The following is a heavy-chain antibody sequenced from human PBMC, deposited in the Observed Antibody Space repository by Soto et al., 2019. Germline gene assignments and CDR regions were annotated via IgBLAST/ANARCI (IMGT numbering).Heavy chain of an antibody. CDR1: GYTFTSYG. CDR2: ISAYNGNR. V-gene: IGHV1-18*01. CDR3: ARDQVGATGDY. D-gene: IGHD1-26*01. Sequence: GASVKVSCKASGYTFTSYGISWVRQAPGQGLEWMGWISAYNGNRNYAQKVQGRVTMTTDTSTNTAYMELRSLRSDDTAVYYCARDQVGATGDYWGQGTLVTVPQ. J-gene: IGHJ4*02.